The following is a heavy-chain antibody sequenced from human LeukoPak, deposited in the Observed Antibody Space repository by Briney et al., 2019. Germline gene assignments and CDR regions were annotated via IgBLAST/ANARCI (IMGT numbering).Heavy chain of an antibody. CDR2: IYYSGST. D-gene: IGHD3-22*01. J-gene: IGHJ4*02. Sequence: PSETLSLTCTVSGDSISSGGYYWSWIRQHPGKGLEWIGYIYYSGSTYYNPSLKSRVTISVDTSKNQFSLKLSSVTAADTAVYYCARGGGQWLFQYYFDYWGQGTLVTVSS. CDR3: ARGGGQWLFQYYFDY. CDR1: GDSISSGGYY. V-gene: IGHV4-31*03.